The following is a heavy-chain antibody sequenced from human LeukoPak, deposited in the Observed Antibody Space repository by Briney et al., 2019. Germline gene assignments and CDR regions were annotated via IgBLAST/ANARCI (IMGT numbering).Heavy chain of an antibody. CDR3: ARHSRSGYGDYESAFDI. CDR1: GGSISSSGYY. D-gene: IGHD5-12*01. CDR2: FYYTGST. J-gene: IGHJ3*02. V-gene: IGHV4-39*01. Sequence: SETLSLTCIVSGGSISSSGYYWDWIGQPPGKGLEWIGNFYYTGSTYYNPSLKSRITISVDASKNQFSLKLRSVTAADTAVYYCARHSRSGYGDYESAFDIWGQGTMVTVSS.